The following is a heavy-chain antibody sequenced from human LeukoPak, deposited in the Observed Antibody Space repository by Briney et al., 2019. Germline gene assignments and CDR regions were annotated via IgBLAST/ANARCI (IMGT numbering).Heavy chain of an antibody. CDR1: GGSFSGYY. CDR2: INHSGST. CDR3: ARATYGGTLYYFDY. J-gene: IGHJ4*02. V-gene: IGHV4-34*09. D-gene: IGHD4-23*01. Sequence: PSEILSLTCAVYGGSFSGYYWSWIRQPPGKGLEWIGEINHSGSTYYNPSLKSRVTISVDTSKNQFSLKLSSVTAADTAVYYCARATYGGTLYYFDYWGQGTLVTVSS.